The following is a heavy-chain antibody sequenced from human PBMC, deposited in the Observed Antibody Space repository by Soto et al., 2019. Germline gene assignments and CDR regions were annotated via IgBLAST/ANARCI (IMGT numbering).Heavy chain of an antibody. D-gene: IGHD4-17*01. CDR1: GFSLTTGKMG. J-gene: IGHJ6*02. Sequence: SGPTLVTPTETLTLTCTVAGFSLTTGKMGLSWIRQPPGKALEWLAHIFSDNERSYSTSLQGRLTISKDTSGSQVVLSMTNVDPVDTATYYCARMNVDSYQFYYAMDVWGQGTTVTVSS. CDR2: IFSDNER. CDR3: ARMNVDSYQFYYAMDV. V-gene: IGHV2-26*01.